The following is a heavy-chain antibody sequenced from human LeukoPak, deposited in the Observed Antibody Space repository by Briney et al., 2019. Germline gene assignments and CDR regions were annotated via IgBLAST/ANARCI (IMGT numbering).Heavy chain of an antibody. Sequence: SETLSLTCTVSGGSISSSSYYWGWILQPPGKGLEWIGSIYYSGSTYYNPSLKSRVTISVDTSKNQFSLKLSSVTAADTAVYYCASALSVGAMGYWGQGTLVTVSS. V-gene: IGHV4-39*07. CDR1: GGSISSSSYY. D-gene: IGHD1-26*01. J-gene: IGHJ4*02. CDR2: IYYSGST. CDR3: ASALSVGAMGY.